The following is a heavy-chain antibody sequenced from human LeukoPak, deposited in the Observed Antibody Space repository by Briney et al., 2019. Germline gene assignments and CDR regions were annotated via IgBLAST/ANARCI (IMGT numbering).Heavy chain of an antibody. J-gene: IGHJ4*02. D-gene: IGHD6-19*01. Sequence: QTGGSLRLSCAASGFTFSSYGMHWVRQAPGKGLEWVAVISYDGSNKYYADSVKGRFTISRDNSKNTLYLQMNSLRAEDTAVYYCAKGSRIAVAGKFDYWGQGTLVTVSS. V-gene: IGHV3-30*18. CDR3: AKGSRIAVAGKFDY. CDR2: ISYDGSNK. CDR1: GFTFSSYG.